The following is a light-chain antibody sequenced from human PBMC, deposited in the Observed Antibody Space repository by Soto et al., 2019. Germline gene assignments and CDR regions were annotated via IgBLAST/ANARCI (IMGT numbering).Light chain of an antibody. CDR2: DAS. V-gene: IGKV3-20*01. CDR1: QYLTNNY. J-gene: IGKJ1*01. Sequence: VFTHSPGTLSLAPGERATLSCSASQYLTNNYLAWYQQKTGQAPRLVIYDASSRATGIPDRFSASVYGTDFNLTISRLETEDFAVYFCQQYSYSPMTFGQGTKVDIK. CDR3: QQYSYSPMT.